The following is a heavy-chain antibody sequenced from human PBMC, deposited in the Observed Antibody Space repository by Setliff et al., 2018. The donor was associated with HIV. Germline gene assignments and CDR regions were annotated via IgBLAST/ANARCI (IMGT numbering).Heavy chain of an antibody. CDR2: IIPIYGTA. CDR1: GGAFSTFA. D-gene: IGHD3-10*01. CDR3: ASDSPTVRFEELSEHFYFYMDV. Sequence: SVKVSCKASGGAFSTFAFNWVRQAPGQGLEWMGGIIPIYGTANYAQGFLGRATITADGSSSTMGLTSLRSEDTAVYYCASDSPTVRFEELSEHFYFYMDVWGRGTPVTGSS. J-gene: IGHJ6*03. V-gene: IGHV1-69*01.